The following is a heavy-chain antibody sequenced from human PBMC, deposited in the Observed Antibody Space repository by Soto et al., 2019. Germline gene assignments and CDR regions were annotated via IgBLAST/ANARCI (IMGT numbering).Heavy chain of an antibody. CDR1: GFTFTSSA. V-gene: IGHV1-58*01. J-gene: IGHJ6*02. CDR3: AADGSSGWYRPHYYYYGMDV. Sequence: QMQLVQSGPEVKKPGTSVKVSCKASGFTFTSSAVQWVRQARGQRLEWIGWIVVGSGNTNYAQKFQERVTITRDMSTSTADMELSSLRSEDTAVYYCAADGSSGWYRPHYYYYGMDVWGQGTTVTVSS. D-gene: IGHD6-19*01. CDR2: IVVGSGNT.